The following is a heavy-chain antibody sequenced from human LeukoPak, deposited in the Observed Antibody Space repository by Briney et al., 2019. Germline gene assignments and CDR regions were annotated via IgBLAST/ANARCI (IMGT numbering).Heavy chain of an antibody. Sequence: GGSLRLSCAASGFTVSSNYMNWVRQAPGKGLEWVAVISYDGSNKYYADSVKGRFTISRDNSKNTLYLQMNSLRAEDTAVYYCAKGGSQVFVADYFDYWGQGTLVTVSS. CDR3: AKGGSQVFVADYFDY. J-gene: IGHJ4*02. CDR1: GFTVSSNY. D-gene: IGHD3-16*01. V-gene: IGHV3-30*18. CDR2: ISYDGSNK.